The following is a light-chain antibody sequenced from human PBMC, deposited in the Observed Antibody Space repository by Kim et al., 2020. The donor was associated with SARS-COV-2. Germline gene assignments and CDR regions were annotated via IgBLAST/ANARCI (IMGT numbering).Light chain of an antibody. Sequence: QSVLTQPPSVSGAPGQRFTVSCIGTHSNIGAGYDVHWYQQFPGMAPKLLIYGDINRPSGVPDRFSGSKTGSSASLVITGLQPEDEADYYCQSYDSSLSGFVFGSGTKVTVL. CDR1: HSNIGAGYD. CDR2: GDI. CDR3: QSYDSSLSGFV. J-gene: IGLJ1*01. V-gene: IGLV1-40*01.